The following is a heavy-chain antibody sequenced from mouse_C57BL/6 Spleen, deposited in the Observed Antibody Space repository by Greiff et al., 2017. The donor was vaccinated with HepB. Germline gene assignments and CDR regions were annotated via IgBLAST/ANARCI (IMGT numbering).Heavy chain of an antibody. D-gene: IGHD1-1*01. J-gene: IGHJ1*03. CDR1: GFTFSDYG. CDR2: ISSGSSTI. CDR3: ASRTTVVAPYWYFDV. Sequence: EVKLMESGGGLVKPGGSLKLSCAASGFTFSDYGMHWVRQAPEKGLEWVAYISSGSSTIYYADTVKGRFTISRDNAKNTLFLQMTSLRSEDTAMYYCASRTTVVAPYWYFDVWGTGTTVTVSS. V-gene: IGHV5-17*01.